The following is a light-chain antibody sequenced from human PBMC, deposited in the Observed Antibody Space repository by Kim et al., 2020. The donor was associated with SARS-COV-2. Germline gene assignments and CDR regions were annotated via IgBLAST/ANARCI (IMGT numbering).Light chain of an antibody. CDR3: SSRDNRGDHVV. V-gene: IGLV3-19*01. CDR2: GKN. Sequence: SSELTQDPAVSVALGQTVRIKCQGDSLRSYYASWYRQKPGQAPILVIYGKNNRPSGIPDRFSGSSSGNTATLTVTGAQAVDEADYYCSSRDNRGDHVVFG. CDR1: SLRSYY. J-gene: IGLJ3*02.